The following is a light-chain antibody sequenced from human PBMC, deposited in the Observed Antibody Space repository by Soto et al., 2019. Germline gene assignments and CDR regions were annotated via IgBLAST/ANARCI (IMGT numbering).Light chain of an antibody. J-gene: IGLJ3*02. Sequence: QSVLTQPPSASGTPGQRVTISCSGSRSDIGTNAVNWFQQLPGMAPKLLIYRDTQRPSGVPDRFSGSKSGTSASLAISGLQSEDEADYYCAAWDDALNGRVFGGGTKLTVL. CDR3: AAWDDALNGRV. CDR2: RDT. CDR1: RSDIGTNA. V-gene: IGLV1-44*01.